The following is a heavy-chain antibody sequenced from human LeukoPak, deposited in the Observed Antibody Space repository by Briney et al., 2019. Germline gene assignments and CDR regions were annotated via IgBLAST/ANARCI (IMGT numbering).Heavy chain of an antibody. D-gene: IGHD2-2*01. V-gene: IGHV3-48*03. CDR3: ARGGYCSSTSCYENYYYGMDV. CDR2: ISSSGSTI. J-gene: IGHJ6*02. CDR1: GFTFSSYE. Sequence: GGSLRLSCAASGFTFSSYEMNWVRRAPGKGLEWVSYISSSGSTIYYADSVKGRFTISRDNAKNSLYLQMNSLRAEDTAVYYCARGGYCSSTSCYENYYYGMDVWGQGTTVTVSS.